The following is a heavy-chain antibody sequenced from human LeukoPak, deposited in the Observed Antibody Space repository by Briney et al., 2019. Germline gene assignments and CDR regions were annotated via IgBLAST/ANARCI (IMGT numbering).Heavy chain of an antibody. CDR1: GGSISSGGYS. V-gene: IGHV4-30-2*01. Sequence: PSETLSLTCTVSGGSISSGGYSWSWIRQPPGKGLEWIGYIYHSGSTYYNPSLKSRVTISVDRSKNQFSLKLSSVTAADTAVYYCARGGRVAGDPLGAFDIWGQGTMVTVSS. D-gene: IGHD2-15*01. CDR2: IYHSGST. CDR3: ARGGRVAGDPLGAFDI. J-gene: IGHJ3*02.